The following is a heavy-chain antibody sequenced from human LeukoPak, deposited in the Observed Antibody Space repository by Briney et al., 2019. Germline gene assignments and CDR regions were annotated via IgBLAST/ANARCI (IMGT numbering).Heavy chain of an antibody. D-gene: IGHD3-10*01. CDR1: VGTYSSYA. CDR2: IIPIFGTA. V-gene: IGHV1-69*06. CDR3: AGEGGYYYGSGSPSDP. J-gene: IGHJ5*02. Sequence: SVKVSCKASVGTYSSYAISWVRQAPGQGLEWMGGIIPIFGTANYAQKFQGRVPITADKSTRKAYMELSSLRSEDTAVYYCAGEGGYYYGSGSPSDPWGQGTLVTVSS.